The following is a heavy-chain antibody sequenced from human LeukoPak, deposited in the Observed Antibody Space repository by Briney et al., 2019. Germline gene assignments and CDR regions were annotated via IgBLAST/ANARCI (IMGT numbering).Heavy chain of an antibody. Sequence: PSETLSLTCAVYRGSFGGYYWNWILQPPGKGLEWIGEINHSGNTNYNPSLKSRVTISVDTSKNQFSLKLISVTAADTAVYYCARGCGTYGGHGVVAYWGQGPLVTVSS. J-gene: IGHJ4*02. V-gene: IGHV4-34*01. CDR2: INHSGNT. D-gene: IGHD4-23*01. CDR1: RGSFGGYY. CDR3: ARGCGTYGGHGVVAY.